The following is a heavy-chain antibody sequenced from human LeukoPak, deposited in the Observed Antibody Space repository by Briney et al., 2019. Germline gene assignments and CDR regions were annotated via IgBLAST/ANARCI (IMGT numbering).Heavy chain of an antibody. V-gene: IGHV4-39*07. CDR1: GDSITTNSYY. CDR3: ARVYNWNSSGLGAPRD. Sequence: SETLSLTCTVSGDSITTNSYYWGWIRQPPGKGLDWIGTISYSGSSYYNPSLKSRVTISVDTSKNQFSLKLSSVTAADTAVYYCARVYNWNSSGLGAPRDWGRGTLVTVSS. D-gene: IGHD1-7*01. J-gene: IGHJ4*02. CDR2: ISYSGSS.